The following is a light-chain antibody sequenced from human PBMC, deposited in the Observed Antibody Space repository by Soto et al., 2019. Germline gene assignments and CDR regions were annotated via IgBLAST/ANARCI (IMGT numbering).Light chain of an antibody. CDR1: QSVSTKN. CDR2: GAS. Sequence: EIVLTQSPATLSLAPGDRANLSCRASQSVSTKNLAWYQQKPGQAPRLLIFGASSRATGISDRFSGSGSGTDFSLTISRLEPEDFAVYYCQQFGSSPQYTFGQGTKVEIK. CDR3: QQFGSSPQYT. V-gene: IGKV3-20*01. J-gene: IGKJ2*01.